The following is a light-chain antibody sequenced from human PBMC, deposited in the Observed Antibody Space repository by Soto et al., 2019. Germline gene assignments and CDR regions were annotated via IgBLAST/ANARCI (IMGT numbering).Light chain of an antibody. J-gene: IGKJ4*01. V-gene: IGKV1-39*01. CDR3: QQSYSTPPLT. CDR2: AAS. CDR1: QSISSY. Sequence: DIPMTQSPSSLSASVGDRVTITCRASQSISSYLNWYQQKPGKAPKLLIYAASSLQRGVPSRFSVSGSGTDFTLTISSLQPEDFATYYCQQSYSTPPLTFGGGTKVEIK.